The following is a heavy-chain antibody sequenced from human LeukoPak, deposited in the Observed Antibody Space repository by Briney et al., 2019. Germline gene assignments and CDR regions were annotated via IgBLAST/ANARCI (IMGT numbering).Heavy chain of an antibody. Sequence: PGGSLRLSCAASGFTFSSYWMSWVRQAPGKGLEWVANIKQDGTEKYYEDSVKGRFTISRDNAKNSLYLQMNSLRAEDAAVYYCAREGYNYGDFDYWGQGTLVTVSS. D-gene: IGHD5-18*01. CDR1: GFTFSSYW. CDR2: IKQDGTEK. J-gene: IGHJ4*02. CDR3: AREGYNYGDFDY. V-gene: IGHV3-7*03.